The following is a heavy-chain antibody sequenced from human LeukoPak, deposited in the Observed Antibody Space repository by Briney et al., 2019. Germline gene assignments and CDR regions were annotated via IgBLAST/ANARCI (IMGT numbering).Heavy chain of an antibody. Sequence: ASVKVSCKASGYTFTGYYMHWMRQAPGQGLEWMGWINPNSGGTNYAQKFQGWVTMTRDTSISTAYMELSRLRSDDTAVYYCARGITGTTFPDYWGQGTLVTVSS. CDR3: ARGITGTTFPDY. CDR2: INPNSGGT. CDR1: GYTFTGYY. J-gene: IGHJ4*02. V-gene: IGHV1-2*04. D-gene: IGHD1-20*01.